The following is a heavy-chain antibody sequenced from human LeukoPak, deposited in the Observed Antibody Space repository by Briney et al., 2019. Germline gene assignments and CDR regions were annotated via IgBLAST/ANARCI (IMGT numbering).Heavy chain of an antibody. CDR2: ISGSGFST. CDR1: GFIFSSYA. Sequence: GGSLRLSCAASGFIFSSYAMSWVRQAPGKGLEWVSAISGSGFSTYYADSVKGRFTISKDNSKNTLYLQMNSLRVEDTAVYYCAMVSGPFDYWGQGTLVTVSS. V-gene: IGHV3-23*01. CDR3: AMVSGPFDY. J-gene: IGHJ4*02. D-gene: IGHD2-21*02.